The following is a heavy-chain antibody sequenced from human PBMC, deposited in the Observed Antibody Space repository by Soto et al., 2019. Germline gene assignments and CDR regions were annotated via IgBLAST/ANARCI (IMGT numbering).Heavy chain of an antibody. V-gene: IGHV4-59*08. Sequence: PSETLSLTCTVSGASISNSYWTWIRQPPGKGLEWIGYVFHSGSSNYNPSLKGRVTISLDTSKNGFSLKLRSVTAADTAVYYCARRAATSNYYYYMDVWGRGTTVTVSS. CDR3: ARRAATSNYYYYMDV. CDR1: GASISNSY. D-gene: IGHD6-25*01. J-gene: IGHJ6*03. CDR2: VFHSGSS.